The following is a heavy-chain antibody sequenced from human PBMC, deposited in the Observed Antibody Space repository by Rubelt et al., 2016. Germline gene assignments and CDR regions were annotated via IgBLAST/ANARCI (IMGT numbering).Heavy chain of an antibody. V-gene: IGHV4-39*02. Sequence: QLQLQESGPGLVKPSETLSLTCNVPGGYISSSSYYWAWIRQPPGKGLEWIGSIYYSGSTYYNPSLKSRVTISLDTSKNHFSRKLRAVTAADTAVYYCARLGTTLTTRRDFQHWGQGTLVTVSS. D-gene: IGHD4-17*01. CDR1: GGYISSSSYY. CDR2: IYYSGST. CDR3: ARLGTTLTTRRDFQH. J-gene: IGHJ1*01.